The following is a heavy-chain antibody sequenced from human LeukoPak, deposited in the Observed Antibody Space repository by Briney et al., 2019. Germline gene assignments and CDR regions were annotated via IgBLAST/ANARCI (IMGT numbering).Heavy chain of an antibody. Sequence: GGSLRLSCSAPGFISTNYWMYWVRQVPGKGLEWVANINQDGSEKHYVDSVKGRFTISRDNAKGSLYLQMNSLRGDDTAVYYCATSRTLDYWGQGTLVTVSS. CDR1: GFISTNYW. CDR3: ATSRTLDY. V-gene: IGHV3-7*05. CDR2: INQDGSEK. J-gene: IGHJ4*02.